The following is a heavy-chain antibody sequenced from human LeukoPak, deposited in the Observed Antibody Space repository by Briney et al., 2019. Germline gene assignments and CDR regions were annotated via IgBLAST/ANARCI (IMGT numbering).Heavy chain of an antibody. D-gene: IGHD2-21*01. CDR3: ARLLGSHINYFDP. CDR2: ISSSGST. Sequence: SETLSLTCTVSGDSISSGDYYWSWIRQPAGKGLEWIGRISSSGSTNYNPSLKSRVTISVDTSKNQFSLKLSSVTAADTAVYYCARLLGSHINYFDPWGQGTLVTVSS. V-gene: IGHV4-61*02. CDR1: GDSISSGDYY. J-gene: IGHJ5*02.